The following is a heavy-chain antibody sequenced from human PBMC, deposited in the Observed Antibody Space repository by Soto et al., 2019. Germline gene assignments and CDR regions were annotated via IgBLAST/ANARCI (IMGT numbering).Heavy chain of an antibody. CDR2: IYWDDDK. D-gene: IGHD3-9*01. CDR1: GFSLSTSGVG. CDR3: AHRRMMTYYDILTGYSHFDY. Sequence: QITLKESGPTLVKPTQTLTLTCTFSGFSLSTSGVGVGWIRQPPGKALEWLALIYWDDDKRYSPSLKSRLTITKDTSKNQVVLTMPNMDPVDTATYYCAHRRMMTYYDILTGYSHFDYWGQGTLVTVSS. J-gene: IGHJ4*02. V-gene: IGHV2-5*02.